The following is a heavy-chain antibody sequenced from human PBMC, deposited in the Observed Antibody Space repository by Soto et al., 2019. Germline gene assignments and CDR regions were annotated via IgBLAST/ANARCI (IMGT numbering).Heavy chain of an antibody. CDR3: ARGNIAVAGRIDY. CDR2: IIPIFGTA. Sequence: VASVKVSCKASGGTFSSYAISWVRQAPGQGLEWMGGIIPIFGTANYAQKFQGRVTITADESTSTAYMELSSLRSEDTAVYYCARGNIAVAGRIDYWGQGTLVTVSS. V-gene: IGHV1-69*13. CDR1: GGTFSSYA. D-gene: IGHD6-19*01. J-gene: IGHJ4*02.